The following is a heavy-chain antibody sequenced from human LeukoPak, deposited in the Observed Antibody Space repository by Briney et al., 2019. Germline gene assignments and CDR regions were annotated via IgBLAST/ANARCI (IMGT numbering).Heavy chain of an antibody. Sequence: SGTLCPTCTVSGGAITSYYLSGSPQRPGKGLGWIEYNYCSGSTNYNPSLKRRVTISVDTSKNQSSLKRSSVTAADTAVYYCASGYSGYDLFDYWGQGTLVTVSS. CDR2: NYCSGST. D-gene: IGHD5-12*01. V-gene: IGHV4-59*08. J-gene: IGHJ4*02. CDR1: GGAITSYY. CDR3: ASGYSGYDLFDY.